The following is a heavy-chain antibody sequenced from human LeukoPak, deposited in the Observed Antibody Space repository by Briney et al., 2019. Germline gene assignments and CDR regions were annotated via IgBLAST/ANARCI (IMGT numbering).Heavy chain of an antibody. J-gene: IGHJ4*02. CDR2: ISGSGGGA. CDR1: GITLSNYG. Sequence: GGSLRLSCAVSGITLSNYGMTWVRQAPGRGLEWVAGISGSGGGANYADSVKGRFTISRDNSKNTLYLQMNSLSAEDTDVYFCAKRGVVIRVILVGFHKEAYYFDSWGQGALVTVSS. D-gene: IGHD3-22*01. V-gene: IGHV3-23*01. CDR3: AKRGVVIRVILVGFHKEAYYFDS.